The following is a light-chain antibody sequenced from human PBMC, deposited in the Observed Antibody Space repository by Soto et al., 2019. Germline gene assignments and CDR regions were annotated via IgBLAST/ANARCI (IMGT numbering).Light chain of an antibody. V-gene: IGKV3-20*01. Sequence: EIVMTHSPATLSVSPGERATLSCGAGQSVDRNYLSWFQHKRGQPPRVLVFATSSRAAGTPVRFSGSGSGTNFTLTITRVEPEDFGVYYCQQYGGSPPAYTFGLGTKLEI. CDR2: ATS. CDR1: QSVDRNY. CDR3: QQYGGSPPAYT. J-gene: IGKJ2*01.